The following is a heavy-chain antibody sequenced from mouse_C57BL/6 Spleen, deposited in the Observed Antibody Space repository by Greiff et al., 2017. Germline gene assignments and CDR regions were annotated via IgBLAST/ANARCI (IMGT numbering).Heavy chain of an antibody. J-gene: IGHJ3*01. V-gene: IGHV1-69*01. CDR3: ARADYDGIAY. CDR1: GYTFTSYW. Sequence: QVQLQQPGAELVMPGASVKLSCKASGYTFTSYWMHWVKQRPGQGLEWIGEIDPSDSYTNYNQKFKGKSTLTVDKSSSTAYMQLSSLTSEDSAVYYCARADYDGIAYWGQGTLVTVSA. D-gene: IGHD2-4*01. CDR2: IDPSDSYT.